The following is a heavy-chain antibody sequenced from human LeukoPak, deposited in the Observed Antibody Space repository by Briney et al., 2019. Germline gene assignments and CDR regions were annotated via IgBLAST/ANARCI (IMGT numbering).Heavy chain of an antibody. Sequence: GGSLRLSCAASGFTFSSYSMNWVRQAPGKGLEWVSSISISSSYIYYADSVKGRFTISRDNAKNSLYLQMNSLRAEDTAVYYCARTLYDILTGSVDRTFDYWGQGTLVTVSS. CDR1: GFTFSSYS. D-gene: IGHD3-9*01. CDR3: ARTLYDILTGSVDRTFDY. V-gene: IGHV3-21*01. J-gene: IGHJ4*02. CDR2: ISISSSYI.